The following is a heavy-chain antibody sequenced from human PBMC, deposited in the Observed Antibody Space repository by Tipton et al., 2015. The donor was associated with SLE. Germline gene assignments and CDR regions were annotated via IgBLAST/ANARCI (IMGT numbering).Heavy chain of an antibody. CDR3: ARVGAAQYYYYGMDV. Sequence: TLSLTCAVYGGSFSGYYWSWIRQPPGKGLEWIGEINHSGSTNYNPSLKSRVTISVDTSKNQFSLKLSSVTAADTAVYYCARVGAAQYYYYGMDVWDQGP. J-gene: IGHJ6*02. CDR1: GGSFSGYY. CDR2: INHSGST. D-gene: IGHD6-13*01. V-gene: IGHV4-34*01.